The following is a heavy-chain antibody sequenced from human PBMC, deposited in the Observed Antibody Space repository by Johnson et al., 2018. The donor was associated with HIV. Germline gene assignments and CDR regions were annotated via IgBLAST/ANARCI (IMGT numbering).Heavy chain of an antibody. CDR3: AREGAAAGPTDAFDI. CDR1: GFTVSSNY. Sequence: VQLVESGGGLIQPGGSLILSCAASGFTVSSNYMSWVRQAPGKGLEWVSVTYSGGSTYYADSVKGRFTISRDNSKNTLYLQMNSLRAEDTAVYYCAREGAAAGPTDAFDIWGQGTMVTVSS. D-gene: IGHD6-13*01. CDR2: TYSGGST. V-gene: IGHV3-66*03. J-gene: IGHJ3*02.